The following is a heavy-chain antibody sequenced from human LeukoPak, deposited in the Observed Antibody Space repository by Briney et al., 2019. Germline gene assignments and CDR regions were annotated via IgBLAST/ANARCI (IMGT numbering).Heavy chain of an antibody. J-gene: IGHJ4*02. CDR3: ARGTPGYSYGSVPFDY. Sequence: ASVKVSCKASGYTFTSYGISWVRQAPGQGLEWMGWISAYNGNTNYAQKLQGRVTMTTDTSTSTAYMELRSLRSDDTAVYYRARGTPGYSYGSVPFDYWGQGTLVTVSS. D-gene: IGHD5-18*01. V-gene: IGHV1-18*01. CDR2: ISAYNGNT. CDR1: GYTFTSYG.